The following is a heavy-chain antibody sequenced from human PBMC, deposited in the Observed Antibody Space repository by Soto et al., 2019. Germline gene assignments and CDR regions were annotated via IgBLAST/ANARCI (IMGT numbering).Heavy chain of an antibody. CDR3: TTVLRYFDWLSTVYYYYGMDV. D-gene: IGHD3-9*01. V-gene: IGHV3-15*07. Sequence: GRSLRLSCTASGFTFSNPCMNWVRQAPGKGLEWVGRIKSKTDGGTTDYAAPVKGRFTISRDDSKNTLYLQMNSLKTEDTAVYYCTTVLRYFDWLSTVYYYYGMDVWGQGTTVTVYS. J-gene: IGHJ6*02. CDR1: GFTFSNPC. CDR2: IKSKTDGGTT.